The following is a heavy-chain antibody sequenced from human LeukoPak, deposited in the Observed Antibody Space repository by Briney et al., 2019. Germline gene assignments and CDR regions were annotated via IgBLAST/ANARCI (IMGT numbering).Heavy chain of an antibody. CDR2: ISASDGGT. V-gene: IGHV3-23*01. Sequence: SGGSLRLSCAASGFTFSTYVMNWVRQAPGKGLEWVSVISASDGGTDYADSVKGRFTISRDNSKNTLYLQMNSLRAEDTAVYYCAKYGGSYGPLPDYWGQGTLVTVSS. CDR1: GFTFSTYV. J-gene: IGHJ4*02. D-gene: IGHD1-26*01. CDR3: AKYGGSYGPLPDY.